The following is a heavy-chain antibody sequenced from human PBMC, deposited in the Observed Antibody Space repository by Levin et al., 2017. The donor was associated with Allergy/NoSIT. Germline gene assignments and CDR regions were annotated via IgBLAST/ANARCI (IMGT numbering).Heavy chain of an antibody. Sequence: SQTLSFTCTVSGGSVSSGTYYWSWIRQPPGKGLEWIGYINYRGSTKYNPSLKSRVTISVDTSKNEFSLKLSSVTAADTAVYYCARNRIVVAGGNDYYYGMDVWGQGTTVTVSS. D-gene: IGHD6-19*01. V-gene: IGHV4-61*01. CDR1: GGSVSSGTYY. J-gene: IGHJ6*02. CDR3: ARNRIVVAGGNDYYYGMDV. CDR2: INYRGST.